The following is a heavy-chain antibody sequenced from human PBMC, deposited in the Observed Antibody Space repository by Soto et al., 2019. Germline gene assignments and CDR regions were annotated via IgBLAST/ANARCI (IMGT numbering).Heavy chain of an antibody. CDR3: AILFDASGSYDY. CDR1: GYSFNSNW. Sequence: PGESLKISCKGSGYSFNSNWIGWVRQMPGKGLERMGIIYPGDSDTRYSPSFQGQVTISADKSITTAYLQWSSLRASDSAMYYCAILFDASGSYDYRGQGTRVTV. D-gene: IGHD6-19*01. J-gene: IGHJ4*02. V-gene: IGHV5-51*01. CDR2: IYPGDSDT.